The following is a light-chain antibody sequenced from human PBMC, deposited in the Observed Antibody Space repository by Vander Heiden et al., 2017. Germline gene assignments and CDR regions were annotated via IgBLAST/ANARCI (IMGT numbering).Light chain of an antibody. V-gene: IGKV2-28*01. J-gene: IGKJ3*01. Sequence: DIVMTQSPLSLPVTPGEPASISCRSSQSLLHSNGYNYLDWYLQKPGQSPQLLIYLGSNRASGVPDRFSGSGSGTDFTLKISRVEAEDVGVYYCMQALQTPREKTFGHGTKVDIK. CDR1: QSLLHSNGYNY. CDR2: LGS. CDR3: MQALQTPREKT.